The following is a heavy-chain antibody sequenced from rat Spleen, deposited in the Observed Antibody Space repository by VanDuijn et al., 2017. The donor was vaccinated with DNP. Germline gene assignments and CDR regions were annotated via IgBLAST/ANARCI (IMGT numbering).Heavy chain of an antibody. V-gene: IGHV4-2*01. Sequence: EVQLVESGGGLVQPGRSLKLSCAASGFTFRNYGMAWVRQAPGKGLEWIGEINKDSSTINYTPSLKDKFTISRDNAQNTLYLQMNSLRSEDTATYYCARDLEHYWGQGVMVTVSS. CDR3: ARDLEHY. J-gene: IGHJ2*01. CDR2: INKDSSTI. CDR1: GFTFRNYG.